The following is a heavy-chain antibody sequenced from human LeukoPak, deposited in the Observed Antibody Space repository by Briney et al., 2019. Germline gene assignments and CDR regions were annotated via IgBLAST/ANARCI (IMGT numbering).Heavy chain of an antibody. CDR2: INPNSGGT. J-gene: IGHJ4*02. CDR1: GYTLTELS. Sequence: ASVKVSCKVSGYTLTELSMHWVRQAPGQGLEWMGWINPNSGGTNYAQKFQGRVTMTRDTSISTAYMELSRLRSDDTAVYYCAREFIWFGELSLDYWGQGTLVTVSS. D-gene: IGHD3-10*01. V-gene: IGHV1-2*02. CDR3: AREFIWFGELSLDY.